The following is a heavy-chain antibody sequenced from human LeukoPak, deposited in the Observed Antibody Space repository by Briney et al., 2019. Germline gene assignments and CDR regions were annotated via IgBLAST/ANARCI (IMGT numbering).Heavy chain of an antibody. CDR3: ASLAAAGTVYYYYGMDV. CDR2: IKQDGSEK. Sequence: PGGSLRLSCAASGFTFSSHWMSWVRQAPGKGLEWVANIKQDGSEKYYVDSVKGRFTISRDNAKNSLYLQMNSLRAEDTAVYYCASLAAAGTVYYYYGMDVWGQGTTVTVSS. V-gene: IGHV3-7*01. D-gene: IGHD6-13*01. CDR1: GFTFSSHW. J-gene: IGHJ6*02.